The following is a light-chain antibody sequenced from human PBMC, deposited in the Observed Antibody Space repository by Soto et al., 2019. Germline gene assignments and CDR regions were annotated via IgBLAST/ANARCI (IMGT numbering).Light chain of an antibody. CDR1: QSVSSY. Sequence: EIVFTQSPDTLSLSPGERATLSCRASQSVSSYLAWYQQKPGQAPRLLIYGASNRATGIPARFSGSGSGTDFTLTISSLEPEDFAIYYCQQRSIWPLTFGGGTKVEIK. J-gene: IGKJ4*01. CDR3: QQRSIWPLT. CDR2: GAS. V-gene: IGKV3-11*01.